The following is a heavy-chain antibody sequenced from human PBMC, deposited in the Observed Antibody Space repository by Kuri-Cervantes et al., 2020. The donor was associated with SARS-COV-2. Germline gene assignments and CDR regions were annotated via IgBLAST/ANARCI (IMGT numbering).Heavy chain of an antibody. CDR3: AKDRGAYQNALAY. V-gene: IGHV3-30*02. CDR2: IRYDGNSK. D-gene: IGHD1-26*01. CDR1: GFTFSSYW. J-gene: IGHJ4*02. Sequence: GESLKISCAASGFTFSSYWMSWVRQTPGKGLDWVAFIRYDGNSKFYADSVKGRFTISRDNSRNTLFLQMSGLKSEDTSIYYCAKDRGAYQNALAYWGQGTLVTVSS.